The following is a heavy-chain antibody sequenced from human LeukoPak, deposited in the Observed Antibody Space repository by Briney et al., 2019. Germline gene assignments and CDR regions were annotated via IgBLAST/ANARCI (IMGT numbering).Heavy chain of an antibody. V-gene: IGHV3-23*01. D-gene: IGHD5-18*01. Sequence: GGSLRLSCAASGFTFSNYAMSWARHAPGKGLEWVSAISGSGGSTYYADSVKGRFTISRDNSKNTLYLQMNSLRAEDTAVYYCTKGTIWLPFDYWGQGTLVTVSS. CDR1: GFTFSNYA. CDR2: ISGSGGST. J-gene: IGHJ4*02. CDR3: TKGTIWLPFDY.